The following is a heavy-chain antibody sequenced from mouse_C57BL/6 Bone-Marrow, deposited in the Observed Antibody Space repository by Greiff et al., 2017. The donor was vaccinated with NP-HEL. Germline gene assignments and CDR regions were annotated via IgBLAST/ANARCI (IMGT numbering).Heavy chain of an antibody. CDR2: IDPSDSYT. CDR1: GYTFTSYW. J-gene: IGHJ3*01. Sequence: QVQLQQPGAELVKPGASVKLSCKASGYTFTSYWMQWVQQRPGQGLEWIGEIDPSDSYTNYNQKFKGKAILTVDTSSSTAYMQLSSLTSEDSAVYYCARERGFPFAYWGQGTLVTVSA. V-gene: IGHV1-50*01. CDR3: ARERGFPFAY.